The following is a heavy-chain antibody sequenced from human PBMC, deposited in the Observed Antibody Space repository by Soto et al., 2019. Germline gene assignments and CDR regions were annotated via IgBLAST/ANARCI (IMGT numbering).Heavy chain of an antibody. D-gene: IGHD3-16*01. Sequence: GASVKVSCKASGYTFTGYYMHWVRQAPGQGLEWMGWINPNSGGTNYAQKFQGWVTMTRDTSISTAYMELSRLRSDDTAVYYCARDSQSYVLFWAFDIWGQGTMVTVSS. J-gene: IGHJ3*02. CDR3: ARDSQSYVLFWAFDI. CDR1: GYTFTGYY. V-gene: IGHV1-2*04. CDR2: INPNSGGT.